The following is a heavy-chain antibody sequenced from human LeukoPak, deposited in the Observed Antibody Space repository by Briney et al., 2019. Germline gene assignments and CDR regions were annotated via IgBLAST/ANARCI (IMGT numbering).Heavy chain of an antibody. CDR3: AREPYYYDSSGYSVDY. CDR1: GLKFDAYA. CDR2: ISWNSVSI. V-gene: IGHV3-9*01. D-gene: IGHD3-22*01. J-gene: IGHJ4*02. Sequence: GGSLRLSCEVSGLKFDAYAMHWVRQVPGKGLEWISGISWNSVSIGYADSVKGRFTISRDNAKSSLNLQMNSLRAEDTAVYYCAREPYYYDSSGYSVDYWGQGTLVTVSS.